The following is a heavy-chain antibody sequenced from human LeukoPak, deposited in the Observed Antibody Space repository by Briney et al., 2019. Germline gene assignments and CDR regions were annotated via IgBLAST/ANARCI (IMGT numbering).Heavy chain of an antibody. CDR3: ATLSQQWLASYYYYYMDV. V-gene: IGHV1-24*01. J-gene: IGHJ6*03. CDR2: FDPEDGET. Sequence: ASVKVSCKVSGYTLTKLSMNWVRQAPGKGLEWMGGFDPEDGETIYAQKFQGRVTMTEDPSTDTAYMELSSLRSEDTAVYYCATLSQQWLASYYYYYMDVWGKGTTVTISS. D-gene: IGHD6-19*01. CDR1: GYTLTKLS.